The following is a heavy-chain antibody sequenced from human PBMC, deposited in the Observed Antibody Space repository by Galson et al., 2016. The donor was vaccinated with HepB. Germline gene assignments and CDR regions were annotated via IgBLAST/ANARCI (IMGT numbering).Heavy chain of an antibody. Sequence: SLRLSCAASGFNFGAYSMNWVRQAPGKGLEWISYISNTRSVIHYADSVKGRFTISRDNVNNSLYLQMNSLRADDTAMYYCAKIRVRGWGSFLGMDVWGQGAAVTVSS. CDR3: AKIRVRGWGSFLGMDV. CDR2: ISNTRSVI. D-gene: IGHD3-16*01. J-gene: IGHJ6*02. V-gene: IGHV3-48*01. CDR1: GFNFGAYS.